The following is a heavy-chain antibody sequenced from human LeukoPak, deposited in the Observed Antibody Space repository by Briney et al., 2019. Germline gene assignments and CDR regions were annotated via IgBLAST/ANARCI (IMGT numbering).Heavy chain of an antibody. V-gene: IGHV3-30*18. Sequence: PGGSLRLSCAASGFTFSNYWMIWVRQAPGKGLEWVAVISYDGSNKYYADSVKGRFTISRDNSKNTLYLQMNSLRAEDTAVYYCAKGSYGFAPGPFDYWGQGTLVTVSS. CDR2: ISYDGSNK. J-gene: IGHJ4*02. CDR3: AKGSYGFAPGPFDY. CDR1: GFTFSNYW. D-gene: IGHD5-18*01.